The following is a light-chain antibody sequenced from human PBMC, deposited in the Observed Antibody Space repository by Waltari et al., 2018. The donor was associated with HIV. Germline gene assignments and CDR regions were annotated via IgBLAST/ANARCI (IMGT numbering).Light chain of an antibody. CDR3: SSYAGSSMSYA. CDR1: SSDVGSFKY. Sequence: QSALTQPPSASGSPGQSVTIPCTGASSDVGSFKYVSWYQQHPGKAPKLLIYDVTKRPSGVPDRFSGHKAGNTASLTVSGLQAEDEDHDYCSSYAGSSMSYAFGTGTKVTVL. J-gene: IGLJ1*01. V-gene: IGLV2-8*01. CDR2: DVT.